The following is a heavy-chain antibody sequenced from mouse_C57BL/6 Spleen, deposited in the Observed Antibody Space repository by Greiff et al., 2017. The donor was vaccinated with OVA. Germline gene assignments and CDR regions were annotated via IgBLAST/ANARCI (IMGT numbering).Heavy chain of an antibody. CDR2: IDPENGDT. CDR1: GFNIKDDY. V-gene: IGHV14-4*01. CDR3: TTFGDYAMDY. Sequence: EVQLQESGAELVRPGASVKLSCTASGFNIKDDYMHWVKQRPEQGLEWIGWIDPENGDTEYASKFQGKATITADTSSNTAYLQLSSQTSEDTAVYYCTTFGDYAMDYWGQGTSVTVSS. J-gene: IGHJ4*01. D-gene: IGHD1-1*02.